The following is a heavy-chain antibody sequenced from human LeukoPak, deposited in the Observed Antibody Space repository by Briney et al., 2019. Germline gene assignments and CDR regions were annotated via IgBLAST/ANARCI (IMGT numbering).Heavy chain of an antibody. V-gene: IGHV3-33*01. CDR3: ARTRGAVATDPFDI. D-gene: IGHD6-19*01. J-gene: IGHJ3*02. CDR2: IWYDGSNK. CDR1: GFTFNSYG. Sequence: GRSLRLSCAASGFTFNSYGMHWVRQAPGKGLEWVAVIWYDGSNKYYADSVKGRFTISRDNSKNTLYLQMNSLRAEDTAVNYCARTRGAVATDPFDIWGQGTMVIVSS.